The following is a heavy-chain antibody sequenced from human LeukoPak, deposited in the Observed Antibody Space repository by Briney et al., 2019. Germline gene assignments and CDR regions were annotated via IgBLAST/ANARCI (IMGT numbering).Heavy chain of an antibody. CDR1: GFTFSNAW. V-gene: IGHV3-15*01. CDR2: IKSKTDGGTT. Sequence: GGSLRLSCAASGFTFSNAWMSWVRQAPGKGLEWVGRIKSKTDGGTTDYAAPVKGRFTISRDDSKNTLYLQMNSLKTEDTAVYYCLYYYDSSGYYPLGYWGQGTLVTVSS. J-gene: IGHJ4*02. CDR3: LYYYDSSGYYPLGY. D-gene: IGHD3-22*01.